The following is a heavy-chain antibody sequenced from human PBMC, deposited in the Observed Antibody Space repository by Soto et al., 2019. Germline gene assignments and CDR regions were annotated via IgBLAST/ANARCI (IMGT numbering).Heavy chain of an antibody. V-gene: IGHV4-38-2*01. Sequence: PSDTLSLTSAVSGYSISSGYHLGCIRQPPGMGLEWLGSVHHSVSTYYNPFLKSRLTISVDKSKTQFSLNLTSVTAADTAVYYCARQARVVVEGRWFDPWGQGTLVTVSS. CDR3: ARQARVVVEGRWFDP. CDR2: VHHSVST. CDR1: GYSISSGYH. J-gene: IGHJ5*02. D-gene: IGHD2-15*01.